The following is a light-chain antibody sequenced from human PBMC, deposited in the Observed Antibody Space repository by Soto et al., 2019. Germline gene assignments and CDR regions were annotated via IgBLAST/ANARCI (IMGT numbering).Light chain of an antibody. CDR2: DAS. CDR1: QSVSNY. Sequence: EIVLTQSPATLSLSPGERATLSCRASQSVSNYLGWYQQKPGQAPRLLIYDASSRATGIPARFSGSGSGTDFILTISSLEPEDFGVYYCQHRGTFGQGTRLEIK. V-gene: IGKV3-11*01. J-gene: IGKJ5*01. CDR3: QHRGT.